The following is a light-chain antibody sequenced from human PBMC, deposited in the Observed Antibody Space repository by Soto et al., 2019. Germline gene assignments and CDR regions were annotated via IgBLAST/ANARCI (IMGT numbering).Light chain of an antibody. Sequence: DLQMTQSPSSLSASVGDRVTITCQASQDISNYLNWYQQKPGKAPKLLISDASKLQTGVPSRFSGRGSGTDFTFTISSLQPEDIATYHCQQYENVPITFGGGTKVEIK. CDR1: QDISNY. J-gene: IGKJ4*01. CDR3: QQYENVPIT. CDR2: DAS. V-gene: IGKV1-33*01.